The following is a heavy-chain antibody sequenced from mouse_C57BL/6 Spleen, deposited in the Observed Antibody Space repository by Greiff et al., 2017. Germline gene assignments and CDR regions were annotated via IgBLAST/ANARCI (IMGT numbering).Heavy chain of an antibody. V-gene: IGHV1-72*01. Sequence: QVQLKQPGAELVKPGASVKLSCKASGYTFTSYWMHWVKQRPGRGLEWIGRIYPNSGGTKYNEKFKSKATLTVDKPSSTAYMQLSSLTSEDSAVYYCARGTVVAHWYFDVWGTGTTVTVSS. J-gene: IGHJ1*03. CDR3: ARGTVVAHWYFDV. CDR2: IYPNSGGT. CDR1: GYTFTSYW. D-gene: IGHD1-1*01.